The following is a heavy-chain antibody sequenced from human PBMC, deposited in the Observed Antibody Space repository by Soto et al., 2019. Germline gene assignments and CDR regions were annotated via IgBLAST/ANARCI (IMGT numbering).Heavy chain of an antibody. CDR3: ARTCSGGTCSFDY. CDR1: GFTVSSNY. V-gene: IGHV3-66*01. Sequence: EVQLVESGGGLVQPGGSLRLSCAASGFTVSSNYMSWVRQAPGKGLEWVSVIYSCGSTYYADSVKGRFTISRDNSENTLYLQMHSLRADNTAVYYCARTCSGGTCSFDYWGQGTLVTVSS. D-gene: IGHD2-15*01. CDR2: IYSCGST. J-gene: IGHJ4*02.